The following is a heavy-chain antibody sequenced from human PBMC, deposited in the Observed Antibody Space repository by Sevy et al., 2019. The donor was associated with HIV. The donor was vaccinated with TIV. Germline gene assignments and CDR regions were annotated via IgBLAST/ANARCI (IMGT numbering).Heavy chain of an antibody. CDR1: RFTFSDYG. CDR2: IWYDGTDK. Sequence: GGSLRLSCTASRFTFSDYGMHWVRQAPGKGLDWMAFIWYDGTDKYYADSVEGRFTISRDNSENKLFLQMNSLRPEDTAAYYCTKHTAAAGVGGFDYWGRGTMVTVSS. J-gene: IGHJ4*02. D-gene: IGHD6-13*01. V-gene: IGHV3-30*02. CDR3: TKHTAAAGVGGFDY.